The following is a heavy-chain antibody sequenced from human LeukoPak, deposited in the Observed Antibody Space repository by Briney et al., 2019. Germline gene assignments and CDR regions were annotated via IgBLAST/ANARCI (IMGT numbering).Heavy chain of an antibody. CDR3: AREAVHYGSGSLDY. CDR1: GGSINAFY. D-gene: IGHD3-10*01. V-gene: IGHV4-4*07. Sequence: SGTLSLTCSVSGGSINAFYWSWIRQPAGKGLEWIGRIHSSGSTNYSPSLKSRVTMLLDPSKNQFSLSLISVTAADTAVYYCAREAVHYGSGSLDYWGQGTLVTVSS. CDR2: IHSSGST. J-gene: IGHJ4*02.